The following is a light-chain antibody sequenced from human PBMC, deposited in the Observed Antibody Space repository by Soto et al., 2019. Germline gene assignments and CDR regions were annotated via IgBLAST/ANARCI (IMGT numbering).Light chain of an antibody. Sequence: EIVMTQSPATLSVSPGERATLSCRASQSVSSNLAWYQQKPGQAPRLLIYGASTRATGIPARFSGSGSGTEFELTITGLQSEDFAVYYCQQYNNWPQTFGQGTKVEIK. V-gene: IGKV3-15*01. J-gene: IGKJ1*01. CDR1: QSVSSN. CDR3: QQYNNWPQT. CDR2: GAS.